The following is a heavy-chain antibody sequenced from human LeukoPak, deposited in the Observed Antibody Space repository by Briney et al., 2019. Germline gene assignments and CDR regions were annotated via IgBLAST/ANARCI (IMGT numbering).Heavy chain of an antibody. J-gene: IGHJ5*02. D-gene: IGHD5-12*01. CDR1: GGSISSYY. V-gene: IGHV4-59*01. CDR2: IYYSGST. CDR3: ARSALDGYNSITWFDP. Sequence: PSQTLSLTCTVSGGSISSYYWSWIRQPPGKGLEWIGYIYYSGSTNYNPSLKSRVTISVDTSKNQFSLKLSSVTAADTAVYYCARSALDGYNSITWFDPWGQGTLVTVSS.